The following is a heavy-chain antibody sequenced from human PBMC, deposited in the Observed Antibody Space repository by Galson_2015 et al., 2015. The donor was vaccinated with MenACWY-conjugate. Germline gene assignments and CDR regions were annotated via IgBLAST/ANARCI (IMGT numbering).Heavy chain of an antibody. CDR2: VNQYGSER. J-gene: IGHJ3*02. CDR3: ARGFDGRIAFDI. V-gene: IGHV3-7*03. Sequence: SLRLSCATSGFTFSTYWMTWVRQPPGEGLEWVANVNQYGSERYYLDSVKGRFTLSRDSAKSSVYLQMNSLRAEDTAVYFCARGFDGRIAFDIWGQGTMATVSS. D-gene: IGHD1-26*01. CDR1: GFTFSTYW.